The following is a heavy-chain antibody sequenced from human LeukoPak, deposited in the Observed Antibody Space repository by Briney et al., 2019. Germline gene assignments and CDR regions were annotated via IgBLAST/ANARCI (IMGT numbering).Heavy chain of an antibody. CDR2: IYYSGST. V-gene: IGHV4-39*01. Sequence: TSETLSLTCTVSGGSISSSSYYWGWIRQPPGKGLEWIGSIYYSGSTYYNPSLKSRVTISVDTSKNQFSLKLSSVTAADTAVYYCASRASTGAYNWFDPWGQGTLVTVSS. D-gene: IGHD1-1*01. CDR1: GGSISSSSYY. J-gene: IGHJ5*02. CDR3: ASRASTGAYNWFDP.